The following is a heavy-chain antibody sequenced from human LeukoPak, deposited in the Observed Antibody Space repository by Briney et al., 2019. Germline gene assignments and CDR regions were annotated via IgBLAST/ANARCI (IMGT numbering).Heavy chain of an antibody. D-gene: IGHD3-22*01. CDR1: GFTFNSYA. J-gene: IGHJ4*02. CDR3: ARGYYDSSGYYDEEALDY. CDR2: ISYDGSNK. Sequence: GGSLRLSCAASGFTFNSYAMHWVRQAPGKGLEWVAVISYDGSNKYYADSVKGRFTISRDNSKNTLYLQMNSLRAEDTAVYYCARGYYDSSGYYDEEALDYWGQGTLVTVSS. V-gene: IGHV3-30*04.